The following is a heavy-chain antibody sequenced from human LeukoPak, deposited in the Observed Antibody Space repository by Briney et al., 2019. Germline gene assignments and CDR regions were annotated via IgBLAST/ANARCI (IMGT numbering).Heavy chain of an antibody. CDR3: AKDHESDGYPCLDH. D-gene: IGHD3-22*01. Sequence: GGSLRLSCAASGFTVSNNYMGWVRQAPGEGLEWVSTISASGPYYADAVRGRFTISRDNSRNTLSLQMDSLRAEDTAVYYCAKDHESDGYPCLDHWGLGTLVTVSS. CDR1: GFTVSNNY. V-gene: IGHV3-53*01. J-gene: IGHJ4*02. CDR2: ISASGP.